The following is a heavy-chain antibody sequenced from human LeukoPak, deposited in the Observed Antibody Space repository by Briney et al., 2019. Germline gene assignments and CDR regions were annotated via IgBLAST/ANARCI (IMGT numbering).Heavy chain of an antibody. Sequence: SETLPLTCAVNGGSFSGYYWSWIRQPPGKGLEWIGEINHSGSTNYNPSLKSRVTISVDTSKNQFSLKLSSVTAADTAVYYCAGQGTYYDKIYYFDYWGQGTLVTVSS. CDR2: INHSGST. V-gene: IGHV4-34*01. D-gene: IGHD3-16*01. J-gene: IGHJ4*02. CDR1: GGSFSGYY. CDR3: AGQGTYYDKIYYFDY.